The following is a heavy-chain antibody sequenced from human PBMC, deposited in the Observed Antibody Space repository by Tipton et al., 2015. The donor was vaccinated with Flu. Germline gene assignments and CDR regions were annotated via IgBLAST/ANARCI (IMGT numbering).Heavy chain of an antibody. CDR3: AREEVTRDLEDYYYYMDV. V-gene: IGHV4-4*07. CDR1: GGSISSYY. CDR2: IYTSGST. J-gene: IGHJ6*03. Sequence: TLSLTCAVSGGSISSYYWSWIRQPAGKGLEWIGRIYTSGSTNYNPSLKSRVTMSVDTSKNQFSLKLSSVTAADTAVYYCAREEVTRDLEDYYYYMDVWGKGTTVTVSS. D-gene: IGHD2-2*01.